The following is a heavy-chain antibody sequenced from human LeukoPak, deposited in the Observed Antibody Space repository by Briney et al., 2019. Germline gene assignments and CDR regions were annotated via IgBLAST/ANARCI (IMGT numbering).Heavy chain of an antibody. CDR2: INSDGSST. Sequence: GGSLRLSCAASGFTFSSYWMHWVRQAPGKGLVWVSRINSDGSSTRYADSVKGRFTISRDNAKNSLYLQMNSLRAEDTAVYYCARDLLVTVVNHYYYGMDVWGQGTTVTVSS. V-gene: IGHV3-74*01. J-gene: IGHJ6*02. D-gene: IGHD4-23*01. CDR1: GFTFSSYW. CDR3: ARDLLVTVVNHYYYGMDV.